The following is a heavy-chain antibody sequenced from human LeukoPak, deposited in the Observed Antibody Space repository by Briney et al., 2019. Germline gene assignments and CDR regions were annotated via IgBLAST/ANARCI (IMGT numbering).Heavy chain of an antibody. D-gene: IGHD6-13*01. V-gene: IGHV3-7*01. J-gene: IGHJ4*02. Sequence: GGSLRLSCAASGFTFSSYWMSWVRQAPGKGLEWVANIKQDGSEKYYVDSVKGRFTISRDNAKNSLYLQMNSLRAEDTAVYYCAREGERRSSSWHRFDYWGQGTLVTVSS. CDR3: AREGERRSSSWHRFDY. CDR1: GFTFSSYW. CDR2: IKQDGSEK.